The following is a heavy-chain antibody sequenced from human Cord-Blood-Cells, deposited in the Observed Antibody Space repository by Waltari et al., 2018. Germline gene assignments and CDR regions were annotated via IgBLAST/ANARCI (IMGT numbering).Heavy chain of an antibody. CDR1: GGSFSGYY. CDR2: TNHSGST. V-gene: IGHV4-34*01. Sequence: QVQLQQWGAGLLKPPETLSLTCAVYGGSFSGYYWSWIRQPPGKGLEWIGETNHSGSTNYNPSLKSRVTISVDTSKNQFSLKLSSVTAADTAVYYCARGELIAAAYYFDYWGQGTLVTVSS. CDR3: ARGELIAAAYYFDY. D-gene: IGHD6-13*01. J-gene: IGHJ4*02.